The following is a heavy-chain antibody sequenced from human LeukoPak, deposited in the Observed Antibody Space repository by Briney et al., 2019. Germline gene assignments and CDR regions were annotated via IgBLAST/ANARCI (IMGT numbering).Heavy chain of an antibody. CDR3: ARPAPAGSSTSCYLAH. Sequence: GESMQISCKGSGYSFTSYWIGWVRQMRGKGLEWMGINYPGDSDTRYSPSFQGQVSISADKSISTDYLQWSSLKASDTDMYYCARPAPAGSSTSCYLAHWGQGTLVTVSS. CDR2: NYPGDSDT. V-gene: IGHV5-51*01. D-gene: IGHD2-2*01. J-gene: IGHJ4*02. CDR1: GYSFTSYW.